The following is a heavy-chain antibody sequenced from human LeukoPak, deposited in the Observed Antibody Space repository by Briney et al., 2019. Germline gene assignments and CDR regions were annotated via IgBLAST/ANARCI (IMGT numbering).Heavy chain of an antibody. Sequence: GGSPRLSCVASGFTFSDYSMNWVRQAPGKGLEWVSSISRSSTYIYYAESVKGRFTISRDNAKNSLYLQMNSLRAEDTAVYYCARDGHYGSGSYVDYWGQGTLVTVSS. CDR3: ARDGHYGSGSYVDY. V-gene: IGHV3-21*01. CDR2: ISRSSTYI. CDR1: GFTFSDYS. J-gene: IGHJ4*02. D-gene: IGHD3-10*01.